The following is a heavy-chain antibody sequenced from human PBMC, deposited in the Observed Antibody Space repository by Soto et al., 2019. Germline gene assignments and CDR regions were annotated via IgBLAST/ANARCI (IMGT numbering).Heavy chain of an antibody. J-gene: IGHJ4*02. CDR2: ISYDGSNK. V-gene: IGHV3-30*18. D-gene: IGHD3-22*01. CDR1: GFTFSSYG. CDR3: AKEWVYDSSGWSFDY. Sequence: QVQLVESGGGVVQPGRSLRLSCAASGFTFSSYGMHWVRQTPGKGLEWVAVISYDGSNKYYADSVKGRFTISRDNSKNTLYLQMNGLRAEVTAVYYCAKEWVYDSSGWSFDYWGQGTLATVSS.